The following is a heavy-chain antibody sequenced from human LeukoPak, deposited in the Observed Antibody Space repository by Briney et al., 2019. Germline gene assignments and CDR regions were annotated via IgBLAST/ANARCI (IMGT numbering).Heavy chain of an antibody. CDR2: ISSSGSTI. D-gene: IGHD6-13*01. CDR3: ARVGSSWYSDYFDY. CDR1: GFTFSDYY. J-gene: IGHJ4*02. V-gene: IGHV3-11*01. Sequence: GGSLRLSCAPSGFTFSDYYVSWIRQPRGKGLEWVSYISSSGSTIYYADSVKGRFTISRDNDKNSLYLQMNSLTAEDTAVYYCARVGSSWYSDYFDYWGQGTLVTVSS.